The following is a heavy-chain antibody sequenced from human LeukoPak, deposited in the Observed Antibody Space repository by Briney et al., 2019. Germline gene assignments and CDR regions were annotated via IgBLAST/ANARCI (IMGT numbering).Heavy chain of an antibody. D-gene: IGHD3-9*01. CDR3: ARASFPDKKFDY. J-gene: IGHJ4*02. CDR2: ISGSGGST. CDR1: GFTFSSYA. V-gene: IGHV3-23*01. Sequence: GGSLRLSCAASGFTFSSYAMSWVRQAPGKGLEWVSGISGSGGSTYYADSVKGRFTISRDNSKNTLYLQMNSLRAEDTAVYYCARASFPDKKFDYWGQGTLVTVSS.